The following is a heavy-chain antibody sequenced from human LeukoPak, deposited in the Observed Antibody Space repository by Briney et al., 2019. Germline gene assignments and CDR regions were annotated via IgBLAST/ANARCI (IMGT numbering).Heavy chain of an antibody. CDR3: ARDRPTYCSSTSCADPFDY. Sequence: PGGSLRLSCAASGFTFSNYWMSWVRQAPGKGLEWVANIKQDGSEKYYVDSVKGRFTISRDNAKNSLYLQMNSLRAEDTAVYYCARDRPTYCSSTSCADPFDYWGQGTLVTVSS. V-gene: IGHV3-7*01. J-gene: IGHJ4*02. D-gene: IGHD2-2*01. CDR1: GFTFSNYW. CDR2: IKQDGSEK.